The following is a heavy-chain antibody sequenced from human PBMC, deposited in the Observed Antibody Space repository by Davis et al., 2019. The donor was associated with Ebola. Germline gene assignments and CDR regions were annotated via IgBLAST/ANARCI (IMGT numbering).Heavy chain of an antibody. CDR3: AKTRGGLTGASDY. J-gene: IGHJ4*02. CDR2: VRSHGSDD. V-gene: IGHV3-30*02. CDR1: GFTFNIFD. Sequence: GGSLRLSCAASGFTFNIFDMHWVRQAPGRGLEWVAFVRSHGSDDHYADSVKGRFTISRDNSKNTLYLQMNSLRAEDTAVYYCAKTRGGLTGASDYWGQGTLVTVSS. D-gene: IGHD1-14*01.